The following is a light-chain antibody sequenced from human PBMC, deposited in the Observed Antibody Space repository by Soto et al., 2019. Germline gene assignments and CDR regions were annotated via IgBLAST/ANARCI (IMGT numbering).Light chain of an antibody. CDR2: DAS. J-gene: IGKJ2*01. CDR1: QSISSW. Sequence: DIQMTQSPSTLSASVGDRVTITGRASQSISSWLAWYQQKPGKAPKLLIYDASSLQSGVPSRFSGSGSGTEFTLTIRSLQPDDFATYYCQQYNSYPVNFCQGTKLEIK. V-gene: IGKV1-5*01. CDR3: QQYNSYPVN.